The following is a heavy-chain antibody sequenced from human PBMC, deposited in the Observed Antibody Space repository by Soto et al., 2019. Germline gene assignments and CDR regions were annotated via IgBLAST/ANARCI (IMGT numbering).Heavy chain of an antibody. CDR3: ARDDDYEYNGLDS. D-gene: IGHD4-17*01. CDR2: IVRDGSED. J-gene: IGHJ5*01. V-gene: IGHV3-33*01. CDR1: GFAFSRHG. Sequence: QVQLVESGGGVVQPGRSLRLSCAASGFAFSRHGMHWVRQAPGKGLEWVAVIVRDGSEDYYADSVEGRSTISRDNSKNTLYLEMNNLRPDDTAVYYCARDDDYEYNGLDSWGQGTLVTVSS.